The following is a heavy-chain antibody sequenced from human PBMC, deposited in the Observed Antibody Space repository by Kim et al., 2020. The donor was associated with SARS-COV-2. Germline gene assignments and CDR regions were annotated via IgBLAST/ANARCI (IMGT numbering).Heavy chain of an antibody. D-gene: IGHD6-19*01. CDR2: IIPIFGTA. J-gene: IGHJ4*02. Sequence: SVKVSCKASGGTFSSYAISWVRQAPGQGLEWMGGIIPIFGTANYTQKFQGRVTITADESTSTAYMELSSLRSEDTAVYYCAVKQWTKEGFEYWGQGTLVTVSS. CDR3: AVKQWTKEGFEY. CDR1: GGTFSSYA. V-gene: IGHV1-69*13.